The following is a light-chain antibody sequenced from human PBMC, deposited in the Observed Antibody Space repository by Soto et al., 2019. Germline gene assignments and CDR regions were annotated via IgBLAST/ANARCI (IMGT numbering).Light chain of an antibody. CDR3: LQDFSYPRT. V-gene: IGKV1-5*03. J-gene: IGKJ1*01. Sequence: DIQMTQSPSTLSGSVGDRVTITCRASQTISSWLAWYQQKPGKAPKLLIYKASTLKSGVPSRFSGSGSGTDFTLTISSLQPEDSATYYCLQDFSYPRTFGQGTKVDI. CDR1: QTISSW. CDR2: KAS.